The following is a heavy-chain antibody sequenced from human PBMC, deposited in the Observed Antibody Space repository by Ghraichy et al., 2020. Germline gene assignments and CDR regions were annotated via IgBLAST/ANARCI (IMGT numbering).Heavy chain of an antibody. Sequence: SEILSLTCTVSGGSISSGGYYWSWIRQHPGKGLEWIGYIYYSGSTYYNPSLKSRVTISVDTSKNQFSLKLSSVTAADTAVYYCARTQAAQRYYYYYMDVWGKGTTVTVSS. V-gene: IGHV4-31*03. CDR2: IYYSGST. J-gene: IGHJ6*03. CDR3: ARTQAAQRYYYYYMDV. CDR1: GGSISSGGYY. D-gene: IGHD6-6*01.